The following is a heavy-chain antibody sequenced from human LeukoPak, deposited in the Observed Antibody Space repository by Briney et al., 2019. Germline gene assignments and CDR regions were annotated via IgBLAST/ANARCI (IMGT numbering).Heavy chain of an antibody. CDR1: GFTFSSYG. Sequence: GGSLRLSCAASGFTFSSYGMHWVRQAPGKGLEWVAVISYDGSNKYYADSVKGRFTISRDNSKNTLYLQMNSLRAEDTAVYYCARDGGYSYVPYYFDYWGQGTLVTVSS. CDR3: ARDGGYSYVPYYFDY. V-gene: IGHV3-30*03. J-gene: IGHJ4*02. CDR2: ISYDGSNK. D-gene: IGHD5-18*01.